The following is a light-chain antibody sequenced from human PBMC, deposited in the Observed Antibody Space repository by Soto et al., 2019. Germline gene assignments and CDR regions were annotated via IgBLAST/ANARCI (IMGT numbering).Light chain of an antibody. J-gene: IGLJ2*01. CDR1: SSNIEKNT. Sequence: QAVVSQQPSASGTPGQRVTISCSGSSSNIEKNTVHWYQQLPGTAPKLLIHSNNERPSGVPGRFSGSKSGTSASLAISGLQSEDEADYYCAAWDDILNGVAFGGGTKLTVL. CDR2: SNN. CDR3: AAWDDILNGVA. V-gene: IGLV1-44*01.